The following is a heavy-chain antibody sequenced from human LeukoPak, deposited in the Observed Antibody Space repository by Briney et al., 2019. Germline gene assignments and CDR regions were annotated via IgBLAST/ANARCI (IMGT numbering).Heavy chain of an antibody. CDR3: AKDRELLWFGELLPFDY. J-gene: IGHJ4*02. D-gene: IGHD3-10*01. CDR2: ISGSGGST. Sequence: GGSLRLSCAASGFTFSSYAMSWVRQAPGKGLEWVSAISGSGGSTYYADSVKGRFTISRDNSKNTLYLQMNSLRAENTAVYYCAKDRELLWFGELLPFDYWGQGTLVTVSS. CDR1: GFTFSSYA. V-gene: IGHV3-23*01.